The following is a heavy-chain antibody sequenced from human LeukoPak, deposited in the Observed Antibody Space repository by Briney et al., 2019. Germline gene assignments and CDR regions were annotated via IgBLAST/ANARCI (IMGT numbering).Heavy chain of an antibody. Sequence: SETLSLTCTVSGGSISSYYRSWFRQPPGKGLEWIGTISHSGNTYYNTSLKSRVTISVDTSKNQFSLKLSSVTATDTAVYYCARGHYCTSTSCSLWFDPWGQGTLVTVSS. J-gene: IGHJ5*02. V-gene: IGHV4-59*08. CDR2: ISHSGNT. D-gene: IGHD2-2*01. CDR1: GGSISSYY. CDR3: ARGHYCTSTSCSLWFDP.